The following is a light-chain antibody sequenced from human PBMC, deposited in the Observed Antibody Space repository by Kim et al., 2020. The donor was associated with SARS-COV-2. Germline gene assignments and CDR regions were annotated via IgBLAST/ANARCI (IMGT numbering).Light chain of an antibody. Sequence: ASEGDRCTVTCRASQDIGKSVAWYQHKGGKAPTIRLYAASRLENGVPSRFSGSGSGTTFTLTITTLQPEDFAVYYCQQYYIAPLSFGGGTKVDIK. V-gene: IGKV1-NL1*01. J-gene: IGKJ4*01. CDR3: QQYYIAPLS. CDR2: AAS. CDR1: QDIGKS.